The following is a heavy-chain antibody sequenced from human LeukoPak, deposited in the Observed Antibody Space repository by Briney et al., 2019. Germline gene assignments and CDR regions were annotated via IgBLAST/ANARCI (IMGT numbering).Heavy chain of an antibody. J-gene: IGHJ4*02. CDR2: IYTSGST. CDR1: GGSISSGSYY. Sequence: PSETLSLTCTVSGGSISSGSYYWSWIRQPAGKGLEWIGRIYTSGSTNYNPSLKSRVTISVDTSKNQFSLKLSSVTAADTAVYYCAGNSPQTNNDYWGQGTLVTVSS. V-gene: IGHV4-61*02. CDR3: AGNSPQTNNDY. D-gene: IGHD1-14*01.